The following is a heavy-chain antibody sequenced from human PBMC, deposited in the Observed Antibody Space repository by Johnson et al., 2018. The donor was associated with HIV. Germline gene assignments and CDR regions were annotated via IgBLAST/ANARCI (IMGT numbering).Heavy chain of an antibody. CDR1: GFTFSSYA. CDR2: ISSNGGST. V-gene: IGHV3-64*01. J-gene: IGHJ3*02. D-gene: IGHD6-6*01. Sequence: VQLVESGGGLVQPGGSLRLSCAASGFTFSSYAMHWVRQAPGKGLEYVSAISSNGGSTYYANSVKGRFTISRDNSGNTLYLQMDSLRVEDTAVYYCASTRLGAFDIWGQGTMVTVSS. CDR3: ASTRLGAFDI.